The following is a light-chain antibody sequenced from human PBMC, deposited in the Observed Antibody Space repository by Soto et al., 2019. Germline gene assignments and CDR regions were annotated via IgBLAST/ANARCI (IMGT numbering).Light chain of an antibody. CDR3: SLYTTDSTYV. CDR1: TSNIGADYD. V-gene: IGLV1-40*01. CDR2: GST. Sequence: QSVLTQPPSVSGAPGQRVTFSCSGSTSNIGADYDVHWYQQLPGKAPRLLIFGSTNRPAGVPDRFSGSKSGNTASLTISGLQAEDEAEYYCSLYTTDSTYVFGTGTKVTVL. J-gene: IGLJ1*01.